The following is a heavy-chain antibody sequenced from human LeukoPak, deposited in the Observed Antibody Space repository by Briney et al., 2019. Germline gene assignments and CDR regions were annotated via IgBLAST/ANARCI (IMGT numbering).Heavy chain of an antibody. V-gene: IGHV4-34*01. Sequence: SETLSLTCAVYGGSFSGYYWSWIRQPPGKGLEWIGEINHSGSTNYNPSLKSRVTISVDTSKNQFSLKLSSVTAADTAVYYCARGRIAVYTFDIWGQGTMATVSS. CDR2: INHSGST. CDR3: ARGRIAVYTFDI. D-gene: IGHD6-19*01. CDR1: GGSFSGYY. J-gene: IGHJ3*02.